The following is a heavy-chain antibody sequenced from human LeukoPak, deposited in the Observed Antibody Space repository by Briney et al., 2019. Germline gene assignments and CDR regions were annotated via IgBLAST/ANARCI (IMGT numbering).Heavy chain of an antibody. D-gene: IGHD3-10*01. J-gene: IGHJ4*02. CDR3: AKEYSFFGERGY. CDR1: GFTFSSYA. V-gene: IGHV3-30-3*01. CDR2: ISYDGSNK. Sequence: GGSLRLSCAASGFTFSSYAMHWVRQAPGKGLEWVAVISYDGSNKYYADSVKGRFTISRDNSKNTLYLQMNSLRAEDTAVYYCAKEYSFFGERGYWGQGTLVTVSS.